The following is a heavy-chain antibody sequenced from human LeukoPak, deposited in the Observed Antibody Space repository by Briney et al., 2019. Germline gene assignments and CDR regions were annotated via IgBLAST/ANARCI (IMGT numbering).Heavy chain of an antibody. J-gene: IGHJ4*02. CDR2: IWYDGSNK. CDR1: GFTFSSYG. CDR3: AKSSQPFGSITMIPLGY. V-gene: IGHV3-33*06. D-gene: IGHD3-22*01. Sequence: GGSLRLSCAASGFTFSSYGMHWVRQAPGKGLEWVAGIWYDGSNKYYADSVKGRFTISRDNSKNTLYLQMNSLRAEDTAVYYCAKSSQPFGSITMIPLGYWGQGTLVTVS.